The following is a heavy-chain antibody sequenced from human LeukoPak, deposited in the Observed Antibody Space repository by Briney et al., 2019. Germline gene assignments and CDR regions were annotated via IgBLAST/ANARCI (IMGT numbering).Heavy chain of an antibody. D-gene: IGHD2-15*01. Sequence: PSETLSLTCTVSGYSISSGYWWGWIRQPPGKGLEWIGSIYHSGSTYYHPSLKSRVTMSVDTSKNQFSLKLNPVTAADTAVYYCAREIVVVAATGYYGMDVWGQGTTVTVSS. CDR3: AREIVVVAATGYYGMDV. CDR1: GYSISSGYW. J-gene: IGHJ6*02. CDR2: IYHSGST. V-gene: IGHV4-38-2*02.